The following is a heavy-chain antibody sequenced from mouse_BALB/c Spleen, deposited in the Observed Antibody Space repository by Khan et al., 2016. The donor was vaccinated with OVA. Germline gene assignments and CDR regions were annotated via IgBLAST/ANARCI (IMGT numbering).Heavy chain of an antibody. CDR3: ARYYGNYGWYFDC. CDR2: IWAGGST. D-gene: IGHD2-1*01. J-gene: IGHJ1*01. Sequence: VQLQESGPAMVAPSQSLSITCTVSGFSLTSYGVHWVRQPPGKGLEWLGVIWAGGSTNYNSALMSRLRISKDNSKSQVFLKMNSMQTDDTAMYYCARYYGNYGWYFDCWGAGTTVTVSA. V-gene: IGHV2-9*02. CDR1: GFSLTSYG.